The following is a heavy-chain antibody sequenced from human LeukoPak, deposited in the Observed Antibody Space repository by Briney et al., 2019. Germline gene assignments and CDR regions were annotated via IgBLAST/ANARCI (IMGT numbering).Heavy chain of an antibody. CDR3: AKNSHYGDYEGGFDF. Sequence: PGGSLRLSCAASGFTFSRYAMSWVRWAPGKGLECVSGISGGGGNTNYAESVKGRFTISRDNSKNTLYLQMHGLRAEDTAVYYCAKNSHYGDYEGGFDFWGQGTLVTVSS. CDR1: GFTFSRYA. J-gene: IGHJ4*02. D-gene: IGHD4-17*01. CDR2: ISGGGGNT. V-gene: IGHV3-23*01.